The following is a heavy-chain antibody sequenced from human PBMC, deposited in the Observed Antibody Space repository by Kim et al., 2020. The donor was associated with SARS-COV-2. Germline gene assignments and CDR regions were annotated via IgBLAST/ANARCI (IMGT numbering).Heavy chain of an antibody. J-gene: IGHJ6*02. V-gene: IGHV3-15*01. Sequence: GGSLRLSCAASGFTFSNAWMSWVRQAPGKGLEWVGRIKSKTDGGTTDYAAPVKGRFTISRDDSKNTLYLQMNSLKTEDTAVYYCTTGGLGYCSSTSCYAPHYYYYYRMDVSCQGTTVTVSS. D-gene: IGHD2-2*01. CDR3: TTGGLGYCSSTSCYAPHYYYYYRMDV. CDR2: IKSKTDGGTT. CDR1: GFTFSNAW.